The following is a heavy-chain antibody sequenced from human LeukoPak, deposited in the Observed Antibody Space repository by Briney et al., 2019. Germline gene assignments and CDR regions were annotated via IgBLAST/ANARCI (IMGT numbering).Heavy chain of an antibody. J-gene: IGHJ4*02. CDR1: GFTFSSYS. CDR3: ATAILTGYYMSGSYFDY. Sequence: KAGGSLRLSCAASGFTFSSYSMNWVRQAPGKGLEWVSSISSSSSYIYYADSVKGRFTISRDNAKNSLYLQMNSLRAEDTAVYYCATAILTGYYMSGSYFDYWGQGTLVTVSS. V-gene: IGHV3-21*01. CDR2: ISSSSSYI. D-gene: IGHD3-9*01.